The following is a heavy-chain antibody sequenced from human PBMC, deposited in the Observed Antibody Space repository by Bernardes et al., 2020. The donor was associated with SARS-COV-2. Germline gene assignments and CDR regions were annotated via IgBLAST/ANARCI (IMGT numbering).Heavy chain of an antibody. CDR2: INPNSGGT. D-gene: IGHD4-17*01. J-gene: IGHJ4*02. V-gene: IGHV1-2*02. CDR3: SRVDYGGNSPSFDY. CDR1: GNTFSGYY. Sequence: VGCEASGNTFSGYYMHWVRQAPGQGLEWMGWINPNSGGTYYAQKFQGRVTMTRDTSISTAYMELSRLRSDDTAVYYCSRVDYGGNSPSFDYWGQGTLVTISS.